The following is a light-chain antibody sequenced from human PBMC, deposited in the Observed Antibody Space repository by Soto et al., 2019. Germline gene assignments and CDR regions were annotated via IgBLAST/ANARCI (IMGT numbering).Light chain of an antibody. CDR2: EVS. V-gene: IGLV2-14*01. CDR1: ASDVGGSNF. Sequence: QSALTQPASVSGSPGQSITISCAGTASDVGGSNFVSWYQQHPGKAPKVMIYEVSNRPSGVPERFSGSKSGTSASLAITGLQAEDEADYYCQAYDYSLTAFVFGGGTKVTVL. CDR3: QAYDYSLTAFV. J-gene: IGLJ3*02.